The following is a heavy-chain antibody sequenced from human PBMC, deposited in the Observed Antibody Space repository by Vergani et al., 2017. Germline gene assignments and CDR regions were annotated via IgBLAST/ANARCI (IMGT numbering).Heavy chain of an antibody. J-gene: IGHJ5*02. D-gene: IGHD2-2*03. CDR3: ARLSGYCSSTSCYGWFDP. Sequence: QVQLQESGPGLVKPSQTLSLTCTVSGGSIGSGSYYWSWIRQPAGKGLEWIGRIYTSGSTNYNPSLKSRVTISVDTSKNQFSLKLSSVTAADTAVYYCARLSGYCSSTSCYGWFDPWGQGTLVTVSS. CDR2: IYTSGST. V-gene: IGHV4-61*02. CDR1: GGSIGSGSYY.